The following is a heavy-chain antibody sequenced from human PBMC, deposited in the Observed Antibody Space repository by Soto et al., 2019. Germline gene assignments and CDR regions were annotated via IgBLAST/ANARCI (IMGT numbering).Heavy chain of an antibody. D-gene: IGHD2-21*01. CDR3: TSAPQRAVIEQMVRS. CDR2: IKSKVDGGTT. J-gene: IGHJ5*02. CDR1: GFTVGSAW. V-gene: IGHV3-15*07. Sequence: EVQLVESGGGLVKPGGSLRLGCEASGFTVGSAWMNWVRQAPGKGLVWVGRIKSKVDGGTTDYAEPVKGRFTISIDDSKNTLYLQMESLKTEDTAVYYCTSAPQRAVIEQMVRSWGQGTLVTVAS.